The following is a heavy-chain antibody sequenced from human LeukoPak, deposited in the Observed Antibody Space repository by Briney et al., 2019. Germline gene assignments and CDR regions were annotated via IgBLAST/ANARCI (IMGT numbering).Heavy chain of an antibody. D-gene: IGHD4-17*01. V-gene: IGHV4-39*07. CDR1: GGSISSYY. CDR2: IYYSGST. J-gene: IGHJ4*02. Sequence: SETLSLTCTVSGGSISSYYWGWIRQPPGKGLEWIGSIYYSGSTYYNPSLKSRVTISVDTSKNQFSLKLSSVTAADTAVYYCARHPADYGDYAGPDYWGQGTLVTVSS. CDR3: ARHPADYGDYAGPDY.